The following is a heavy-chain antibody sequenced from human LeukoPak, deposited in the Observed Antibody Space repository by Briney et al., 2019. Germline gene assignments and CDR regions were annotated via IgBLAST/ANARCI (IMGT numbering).Heavy chain of an antibody. J-gene: IGHJ5*02. Sequence: GGSLRLSCATAGFTFSTFGIHWVRQTPGKGLEWAAAIQSDGSKQYYGDSVKGRFTISRDSSKNTVYLQMNSLRDEDTAVYYCARDVDASSHSSQLDPWGQGTLVTVSS. V-gene: IGHV3-33*01. CDR3: ARDVDASSHSSQLDP. D-gene: IGHD2-2*01. CDR1: GFTFSTFG. CDR2: IQSDGSKQ.